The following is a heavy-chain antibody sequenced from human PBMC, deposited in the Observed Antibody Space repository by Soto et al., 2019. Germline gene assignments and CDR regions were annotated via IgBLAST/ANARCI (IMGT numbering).Heavy chain of an antibody. CDR1: GYTFTSYD. CDR3: AREGGYSYGFGY. CDR2: MNPNSGNT. J-gene: IGHJ4*02. Sequence: QVQLEQSGAEVKKTGASVKVSCKASGYTFTSYDINWVRQATGQGLEWMGWMNPNSGNTAYAQKFHGRVTMTRNTSISTAYMELSSLRSEDTAVYYCAREGGYSYGFGYWGQGTLVTVSS. V-gene: IGHV1-8*01. D-gene: IGHD5-18*01.